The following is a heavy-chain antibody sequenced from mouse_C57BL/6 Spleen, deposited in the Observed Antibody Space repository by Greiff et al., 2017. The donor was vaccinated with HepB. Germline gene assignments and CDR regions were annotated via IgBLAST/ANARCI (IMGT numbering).Heavy chain of an antibody. D-gene: IGHD1-1*01. CDR2: INPYNGGT. J-gene: IGHJ4*01. Sequence: EVQLQESGPVLVKPGASVKMSCKASGYTFTDYYMNWVKQSHGKSLEWIGVINPYNGGTSYNQKFKGKATLTVDKSSSTAYMELNSLTSEDSAVYYCARTATDAMDYWGQGTSVTVSS. CDR3: ARTATDAMDY. CDR1: GYTFTDYY. V-gene: IGHV1-19*01.